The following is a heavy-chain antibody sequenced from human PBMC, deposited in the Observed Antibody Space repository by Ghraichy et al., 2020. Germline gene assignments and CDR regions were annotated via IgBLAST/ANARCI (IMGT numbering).Heavy chain of an antibody. J-gene: IGHJ6*02. CDR3: ARGSTVVRFYYYDGMDV. D-gene: IGHD4-23*01. CDR2: ITSSSSFK. CDR1: GFNFGSFS. V-gene: IGHV3-48*02. Sequence: GGSLRLSCVDSGFNFGSFSMNWVRQSPGKRLEWVSYITSSSSFKSYADSVKGRFTISRDNAQNSLSLQMNSLTDEDTAVYYCARGSTVVRFYYYDGMDVWGQGTTVTVSS.